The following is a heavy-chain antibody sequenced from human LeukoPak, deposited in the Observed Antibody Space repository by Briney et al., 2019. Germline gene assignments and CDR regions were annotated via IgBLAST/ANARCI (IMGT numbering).Heavy chain of an antibody. V-gene: IGHV4-30-4*07. CDR2: IYYSVNT. J-gene: IGHJ5*02. CDR1: GGSISSGGYS. D-gene: IGHD2-8*02. CDR3: ARDGGVAPHNWFDP. Sequence: TSETLSLTCAVSGGSISSGGYSWSWIRQPPGKGLEWIGYIYYSVNTYYSPSLKSRVTISVDTSKNQFSLKLSSVTAADTAVYYCARDGGVAPHNWFDPWGQGTLVTVSS.